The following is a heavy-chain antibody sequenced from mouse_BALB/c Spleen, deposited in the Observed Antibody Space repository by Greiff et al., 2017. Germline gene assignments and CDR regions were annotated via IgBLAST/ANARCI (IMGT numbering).Heavy chain of an antibody. CDR3: ARQGGYDYDEDY. Sequence: EVHLVESGGGLVKPGGSLKLSCAASGFAFSSYDMSWVRQTPEKRLEWVAYISSGGGSTYYPDTVKGRFTISRDNAKNTLYLQMSSLKSEDTAMYYCARQGGYDYDEDYWGQGTTLTVSS. CDR2: ISSGGGST. D-gene: IGHD2-4*01. V-gene: IGHV5-12-1*01. J-gene: IGHJ2*01. CDR1: GFAFSSYD.